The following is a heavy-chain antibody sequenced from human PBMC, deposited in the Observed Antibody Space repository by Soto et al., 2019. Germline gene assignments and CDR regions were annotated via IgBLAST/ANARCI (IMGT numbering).Heavy chain of an antibody. J-gene: IGHJ4*02. Sequence: AYVKVFCKASGYTFNSYGISWVRQAPGQVLEWMGWTSAYNGNTNYAQKLQGRVSMTTDTFTSTAYMGLRSLRSDDAGLYYCRRVPDILTRCYPGLIYWGPGTLGPLPS. V-gene: IGHV1-18*01. CDR3: RRVPDILTRCYPGLIY. CDR2: TSAYNGNT. CDR1: GYTFNSYG. D-gene: IGHD3-9*01.